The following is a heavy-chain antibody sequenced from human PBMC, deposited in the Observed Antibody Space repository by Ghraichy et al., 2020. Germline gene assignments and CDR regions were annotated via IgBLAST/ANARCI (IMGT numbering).Heavy chain of an antibody. V-gene: IGHV3-43*01. CDR1: GFTFDDYT. CDR3: AKDISVQLERRSKGYYYYYYGMDV. CDR2: ISWDGGST. J-gene: IGHJ6*02. Sequence: GVLNISCAASGFTFDDYTMHWVRQAPGKGLEWVSLISWDGGSTYYADSVKGRFTISRDNSKNSLYLQMNSLRTEDTALYYCAKDISVQLERRSKGYYYYYYGMDVWGQGTTVTVSS. D-gene: IGHD1-1*01.